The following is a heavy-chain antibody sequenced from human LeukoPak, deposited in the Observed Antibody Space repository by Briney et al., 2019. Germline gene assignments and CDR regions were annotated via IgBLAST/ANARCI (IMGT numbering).Heavy chain of an antibody. D-gene: IGHD3-22*01. J-gene: IGHJ4*02. CDR1: GFTFSSYA. V-gene: IGHV3-23*01. CDR2: ISGSGGST. CDR3: AKTPRDYYDSSGYYFGY. Sequence: PGGSLGLSCAASGFTFSSYAMSWVRQAPGKGLEWVSAISGSGGSTYYADSVKGRFTISRDNSKNTLYLQMNSLRAEDTAVYYCAKTPRDYYDSSGYYFGYWGQRTLVTVSS.